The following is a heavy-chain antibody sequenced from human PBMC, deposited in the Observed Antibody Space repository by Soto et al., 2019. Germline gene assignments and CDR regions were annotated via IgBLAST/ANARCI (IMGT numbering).Heavy chain of an antibody. CDR2: INTDNGNT. D-gene: IGHD2-2*01. J-gene: IGHJ4*02. CDR1: GYTFTTFG. CDR3: AREYCDDSRCYGGDY. V-gene: IGHV1-18*01. Sequence: QVQLVQSGGEVKKPGAAVKVSCKASGYTFTTFGISWGRQAPGQGLEWMGCINTDNGNTKYAQSLQGRVTMTTDTSTSAAYMELTSRNSDDTAVYYCAREYCDDSRCYGGDYWGQGTLVIVSS.